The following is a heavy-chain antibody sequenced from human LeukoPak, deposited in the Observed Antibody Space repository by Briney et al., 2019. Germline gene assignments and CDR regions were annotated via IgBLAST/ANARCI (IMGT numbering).Heavy chain of an antibody. CDR2: IYYSGST. CDR3: ARLVCSGGSCYLRPYYYYGMDV. J-gene: IGHJ6*02. CDR1: GGSISSGDYY. V-gene: IGHV4-30-4*01. D-gene: IGHD2-15*01. Sequence: PSETLSLTCTVSGGSISSGDYYWSWIRQPPGKGLEWIGYIYYSGSTNYNPSLKSRVTISVDTSKNQFSLKLSSVTAADTAVYYCARLVCSGGSCYLRPYYYYGMDVWGQGTTVTVSS.